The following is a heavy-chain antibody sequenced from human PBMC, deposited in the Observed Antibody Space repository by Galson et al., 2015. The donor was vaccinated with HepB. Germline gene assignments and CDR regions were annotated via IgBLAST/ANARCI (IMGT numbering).Heavy chain of an antibody. CDR3: AKDLSAVGAMDY. Sequence: SLRLSCAASGFTFDDYAMHWVRQAPGKGLEWVSGISWNSGSIGYADSVKGRFTISRDNAKNSLYLQMNSLRAEDTALYYCAKDLSAVGAMDYWGQGTLVTVSS. CDR2: ISWNSGSI. CDR1: GFTFDDYA. D-gene: IGHD1-26*01. V-gene: IGHV3-9*01. J-gene: IGHJ4*02.